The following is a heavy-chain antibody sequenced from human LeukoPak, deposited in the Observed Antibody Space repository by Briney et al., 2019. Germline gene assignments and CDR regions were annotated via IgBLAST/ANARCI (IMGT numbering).Heavy chain of an antibody. CDR1: EFAFSDYW. CDR2: IHSDGSST. D-gene: IGHD6-13*01. Sequence: GGSLRLSCGASEFAFSDYWMHWVRHAPGKGLVWVSRIHSDGSSTSYADSVKGRFTISRDNAKNSLYLQMNSLRAEDTAVYYCARDEDSSSWYYFDYWGQGTLATVSS. CDR3: ARDEDSSSWYYFDY. V-gene: IGHV3-74*01. J-gene: IGHJ4*02.